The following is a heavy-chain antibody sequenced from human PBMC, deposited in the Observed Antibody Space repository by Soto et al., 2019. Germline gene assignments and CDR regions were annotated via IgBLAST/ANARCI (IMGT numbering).Heavy chain of an antibody. CDR1: GYTFTSYG. CDR2: ISAYNGNT. Sequence: QVQLVQSGAEVKKPGASVKVSCKASGYTFTSYGISWVRQAPGQGLEWMGWISAYNGNTNYAQKLQGRVTMTTDTSTITAYMELRSLRSDDTAVYYCAREGIYCSSTSCQRYYYYYGMDVWGQGTTVTVSS. J-gene: IGHJ6*02. CDR3: AREGIYCSSTSCQRYYYYYGMDV. V-gene: IGHV1-18*01. D-gene: IGHD2-2*01.